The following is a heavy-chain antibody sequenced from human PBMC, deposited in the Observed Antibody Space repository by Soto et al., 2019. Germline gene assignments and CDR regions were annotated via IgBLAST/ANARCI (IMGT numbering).Heavy chain of an antibody. Sequence: QVQLVESGGGLVKPGGSLRLSCAASGFTFSDYYISWIRQAPGKGLEWISYISGNSGHTNYADSVKGRFTVSRDNAKKSLYLQMNSLRAEDTAVYYCARHSPRDINDFLCSFDSWGQGTLLTVSS. CDR1: GFTFSDYY. CDR3: ARHSPRDINDFLCSFDS. D-gene: IGHD3-10*01. CDR2: ISGNSGHT. J-gene: IGHJ4*02. V-gene: IGHV3-11*05.